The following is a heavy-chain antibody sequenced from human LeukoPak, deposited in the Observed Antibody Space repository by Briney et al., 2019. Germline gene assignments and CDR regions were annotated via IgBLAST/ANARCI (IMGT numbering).Heavy chain of an antibody. CDR1: GFTFSTYA. CDR2: ILYDGTNQ. V-gene: IGHV3-30-3*01. D-gene: IGHD4-17*01. Sequence: GRSLRLSCAASGFTFSTYAMHWVRQAPGKGLEWVAVILYDGTNQYYADSVKGRFTISRDNSRNTLYLQMNGVKVEDTAVYYCARDFRDYRDYVAHFDYWGQGTLVTVSS. J-gene: IGHJ4*02. CDR3: ARDFRDYRDYVAHFDY.